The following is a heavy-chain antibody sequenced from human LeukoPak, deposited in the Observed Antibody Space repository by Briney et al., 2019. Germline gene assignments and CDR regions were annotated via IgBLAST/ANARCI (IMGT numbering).Heavy chain of an antibody. V-gene: IGHV3-66*01. CDR3: TRDPPAVAINTYA. CDR2: IYSGGET. CDR1: GVSVSSNF. J-gene: IGHJ5*02. Sequence: GGSLRLSCAASGVSVSSNFMIWVRHAPGKGLEWVSLIYSGGETSYADSVKGRFSISRDNSKNTLYLQMNSLRVEDTAVYYCTRDPPAVAINTYAWGQGTLVTVSS. D-gene: IGHD6-13*01.